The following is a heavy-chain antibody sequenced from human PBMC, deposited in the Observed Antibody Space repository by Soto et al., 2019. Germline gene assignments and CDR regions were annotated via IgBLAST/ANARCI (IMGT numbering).Heavy chain of an antibody. V-gene: IGHV4-34*01. CDR1: GGSLRDYF. CDR2: INHLGSI. Sequence: TSETLSLTSVVSGGSLRDYFWSWIRQPPGMALEWIGEINHLGSINYNPSLKSRVTMSVDTSKNQFSLTLNSVTAADTATYYCARGGISHWAYFYYMDVWDRGTTVTVSS. D-gene: IGHD2-21*01. J-gene: IGHJ6*03. CDR3: ARGGISHWAYFYYMDV.